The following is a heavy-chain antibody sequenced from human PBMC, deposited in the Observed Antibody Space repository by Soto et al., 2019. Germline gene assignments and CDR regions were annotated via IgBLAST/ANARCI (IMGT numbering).Heavy chain of an antibody. Sequence: ASVKVSCKASGYTFTGYYIHWVRQAPGQGLEWMGWINPDKGDTGYAQKFQGRVTMTRDTSISTGYMELIRLRSDDTAVYFCARDYDAGSFDYWGQGTLVTVSS. CDR2: INPDKGDT. J-gene: IGHJ4*02. D-gene: IGHD3-16*01. V-gene: IGHV1-2*02. CDR1: GYTFTGYY. CDR3: ARDYDAGSFDY.